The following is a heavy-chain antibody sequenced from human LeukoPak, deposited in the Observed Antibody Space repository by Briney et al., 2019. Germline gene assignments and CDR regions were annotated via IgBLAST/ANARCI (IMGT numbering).Heavy chain of an antibody. Sequence: GGSLRLSCAASGFTFTNTWMSWVRQAPGKGLEWVGRIKSKSDGGRTEYAAPVKGRFTISRDDSKNALYLQMNSLKTEDTAVYYCSTPHYAILTGYKNFDSWGQGTLVTVSS. CDR3: STPHYAILTGYKNFDS. V-gene: IGHV3-15*01. CDR1: GFTFTNTW. J-gene: IGHJ4*02. CDR2: IKSKSDGGRT. D-gene: IGHD3-9*01.